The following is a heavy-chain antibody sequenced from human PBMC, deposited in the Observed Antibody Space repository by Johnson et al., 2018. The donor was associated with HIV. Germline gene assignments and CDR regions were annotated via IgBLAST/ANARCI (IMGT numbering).Heavy chain of an antibody. D-gene: IGHD5-18*01. V-gene: IGHV3-30*05. J-gene: IGHJ3*02. CDR1: GFTFSSYG. CDR2: NSREGGTE. Sequence: QVQLVESGGVVVHPGKSLRLSCVGSGFTFSSYGMHWVRQAPGEGLNWVAFNSREGGTEYYAESLKCRSARSRDNAKSTLYLLMNYLTPEGTAMYYCAVGIQLWFASEGDAFDIWGQGAMVSFSS. CDR3: AVGIQLWFASEGDAFDI.